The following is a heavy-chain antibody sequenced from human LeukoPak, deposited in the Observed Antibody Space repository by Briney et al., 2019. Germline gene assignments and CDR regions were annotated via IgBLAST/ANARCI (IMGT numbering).Heavy chain of an antibody. CDR1: GYTFTSYG. D-gene: IGHD2-2*02. V-gene: IGHV1-18*01. Sequence: ASVKVSCKASGYTFTSYGISWVRQAPGRGLEWMGWISAYNGNTNYAQKLQGRVTMTTDTSTSTAYMELRSLRSDDTAVYYCAREYCSSTSCYTYYFDYWGQGTLVTVSS. CDR3: AREYCSSTSCYTYYFDY. CDR2: ISAYNGNT. J-gene: IGHJ4*02.